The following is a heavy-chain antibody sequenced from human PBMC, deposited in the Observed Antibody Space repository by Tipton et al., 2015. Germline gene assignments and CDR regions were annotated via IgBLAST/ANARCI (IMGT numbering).Heavy chain of an antibody. Sequence: GSLRLSCAAAGFTLSRYAMNWVRQAPGKGLEYVSGISSNGYNTHYADSVKGRFTISRDNAKNSLYLQMNSLRAEDTAVYYCARRRQRGYFDLWGRGTLVTVSS. V-gene: IGHV3-64*04. CDR1: GFTLSRYA. CDR2: ISSNGYNT. CDR3: ARRRQRGYFDL. J-gene: IGHJ2*01.